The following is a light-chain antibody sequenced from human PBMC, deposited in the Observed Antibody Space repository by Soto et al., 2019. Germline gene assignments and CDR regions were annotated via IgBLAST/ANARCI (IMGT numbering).Light chain of an antibody. CDR1: QDITNH. V-gene: IGKV1-33*01. Sequence: DIQMTQSPTSLSASVGDRVTITCQASQDITNHLNWYQQKPGKGPKLLIYEASNLETGVPSRFSGGGSGTDFTWTISILQPEDFATNYCQQYGTYLLTFGPGNKVH. CDR3: QQYGTYLLT. J-gene: IGKJ3*01. CDR2: EAS.